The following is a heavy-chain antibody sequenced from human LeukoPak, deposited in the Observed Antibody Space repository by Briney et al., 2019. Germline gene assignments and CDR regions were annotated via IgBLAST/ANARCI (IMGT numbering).Heavy chain of an antibody. CDR1: GFTFSSYA. CDR2: ISGSGGST. D-gene: IGHD2-15*01. Sequence: GGSLRLSCAAPGFTFSSYAMSWVRQAPGKGLEWVSAISGSGGSTYYADSVKGRFTISRDNSRNTLYLQMNSLRAEDTAVYYCALRPVYCSGGSCYYYYGMDVWGQGTTVTVSS. J-gene: IGHJ6*02. CDR3: ALRPVYCSGGSCYYYYGMDV. V-gene: IGHV3-23*01.